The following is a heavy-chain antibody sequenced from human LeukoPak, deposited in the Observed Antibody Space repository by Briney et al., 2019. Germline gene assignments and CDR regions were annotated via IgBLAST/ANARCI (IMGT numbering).Heavy chain of an antibody. D-gene: IGHD2-8*01. CDR3: ARGLGGKMVDAIGWFDP. CDR1: GGSISRFD. Sequence: NPSETLSLTCTVSGGSISRFDWNWIRQPAGKGLEWVGRIFSRGPAHYNLSFKARSSMSADWSKNHISLELASGTAADSAIYFCARGLGGKMVDAIGWFDPWGPGTLVTVSS. V-gene: IGHV4-4*07. CDR2: IFSRGPA. J-gene: IGHJ5*02.